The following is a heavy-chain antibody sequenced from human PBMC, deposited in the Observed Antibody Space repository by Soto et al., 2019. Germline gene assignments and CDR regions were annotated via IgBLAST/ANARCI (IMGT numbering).Heavy chain of an antibody. Sequence: EVQLVESGGGLVKPGGSLRLSCAASGFTFSSYSMNWVRQAPGKGLEWVSSISSSSSYIYYADSVKGRFTISRDKAKNSLYLQMNSRRAEDTAVYYCANGDETDIYYYYGMDVWGQGTTVTVSS. CDR2: ISSSSSYI. J-gene: IGHJ6*02. CDR3: ANGDETDIYYYYGMDV. CDR1: GFTFSSYS. D-gene: IGHD4-17*01. V-gene: IGHV3-21*01.